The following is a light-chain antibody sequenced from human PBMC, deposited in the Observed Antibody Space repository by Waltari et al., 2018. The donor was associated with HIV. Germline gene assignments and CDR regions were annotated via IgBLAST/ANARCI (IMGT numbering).Light chain of an antibody. CDR1: PGISSY. CDR3: QQYYSYPIT. CDR2: AAS. Sequence: IRMTQSPSSFSASTGDRVTIPCRASPGISSYLAWYQQRPAKAPKLLIYAASTLQSGVPSRFSGSGSGTDFTLTISCLQSEDFATYYCQQYYSYPITFGQGTRLEIK. J-gene: IGKJ5*01. V-gene: IGKV1-8*01.